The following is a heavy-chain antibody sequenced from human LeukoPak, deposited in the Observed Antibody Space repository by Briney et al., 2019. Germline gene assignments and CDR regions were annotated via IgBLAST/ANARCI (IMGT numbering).Heavy chain of an antibody. V-gene: IGHV3-21*01. J-gene: IGHJ3*02. CDR2: ISSRSTYI. D-gene: IGHD2-21*01. CDR3: ATSMAQDVDAFHI. Sequence: GGSLRLSCAASDFSFITYAMSWVRQAPGKGLEWVSSISSRSTYIYYADSVKGRFTISRDNAKNSLYLQMNNLRAEDTAMFYCATSMAQDVDAFHIWGQGTMVTVSS. CDR1: DFSFITYA.